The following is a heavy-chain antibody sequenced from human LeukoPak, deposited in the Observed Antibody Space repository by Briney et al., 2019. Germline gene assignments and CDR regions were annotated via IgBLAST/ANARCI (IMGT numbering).Heavy chain of an antibody. V-gene: IGHV3-74*01. CDR2: INTHGSST. Sequence: GPLRLSCAASGFAFSNYWLHWVRQAPGKGLEWVARINTHGSSTNYADSVKGRFTISRDNAKNTLYLQMTSLSAEDTAVYYALAGYYYDYMDVWGKGTTVTVSS. D-gene: IGHD3-22*01. CDR1: GFAFSNYW. CDR3: LAGYYYDYMDV. J-gene: IGHJ6*03.